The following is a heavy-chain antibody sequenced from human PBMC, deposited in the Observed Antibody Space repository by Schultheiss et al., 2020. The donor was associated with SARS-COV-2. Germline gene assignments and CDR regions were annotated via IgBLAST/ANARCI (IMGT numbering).Heavy chain of an antibody. Sequence: GGSLRLSCAASGFTFSSYSMNWVRQAPGKGLEWVSGISWNSGSIGYADSVKGRFTISRDNSKNTLYLQMNSLRAEDTAVYYCVKGGYYDFWSGYYLDYWGQGTLVTVSS. CDR3: VKGGYYDFWSGYYLDY. CDR2: ISWNSGSI. CDR1: GFTFSSYS. V-gene: IGHV3-48*01. J-gene: IGHJ4*02. D-gene: IGHD3-3*01.